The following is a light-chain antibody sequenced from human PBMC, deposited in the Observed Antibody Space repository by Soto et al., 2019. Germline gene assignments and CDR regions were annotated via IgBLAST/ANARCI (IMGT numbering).Light chain of an antibody. Sequence: IQLTQSPSSLSASVGDRVTINCRASQGINTFLAWYQQKAGKAPKLLIYAASTLQSGVPSRFSGSGSGTDFTLTISSLQSEDFATYYCQQLNSYPITFGQGTRLEIK. V-gene: IGKV1-9*01. CDR3: QQLNSYPIT. J-gene: IGKJ5*01. CDR1: QGINTF. CDR2: AAS.